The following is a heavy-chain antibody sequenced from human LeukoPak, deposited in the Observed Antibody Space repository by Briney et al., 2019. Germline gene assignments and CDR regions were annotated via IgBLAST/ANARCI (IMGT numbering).Heavy chain of an antibody. CDR1: GFTFDDYA. CDR2: ISSSSSYI. Sequence: NPGRSLRLSCAASGFTFDDYAMHWVRQAPGKGLEWVSSISSSSSYIYYADSVKGRFTISRDNAKNSLYLQMNSLRAEDTAVYYCARGVQLWLTGRAFDIWGQGTMVTVSS. J-gene: IGHJ3*02. V-gene: IGHV3-21*01. D-gene: IGHD5-18*01. CDR3: ARGVQLWLTGRAFDI.